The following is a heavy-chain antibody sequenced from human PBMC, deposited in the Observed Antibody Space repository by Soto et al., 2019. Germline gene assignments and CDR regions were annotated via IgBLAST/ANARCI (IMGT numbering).Heavy chain of an antibody. CDR2: IIPIFGTT. D-gene: IGHD5-18*01. CDR1: GVTFSSYA. J-gene: IGHJ6*02. Sequence: SVKVSCTASGVTFSSYALSWVRQAPGQGLEWMGGIIPIFGTTNYAQKFQGRVTITADESTSTAYMELSSLRSEDTAVYYCARSYSYGSAYYGMDVWGQGTTVTVSS. V-gene: IGHV1-69*01. CDR3: ARSYSYGSAYYGMDV.